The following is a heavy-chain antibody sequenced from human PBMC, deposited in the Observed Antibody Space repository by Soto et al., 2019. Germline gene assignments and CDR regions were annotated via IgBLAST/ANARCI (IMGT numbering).Heavy chain of an antibody. CDR2: IIPIFGTA. CDR1: GGTFSSYA. CDR3: ARGVAGDYYYGMDV. J-gene: IGHJ6*02. D-gene: IGHD6-19*01. Sequence: ASVKVSCKASGGTFSSYAISWVRQAPGQGLEWMGGIIPIFGTANYAQKFQGRVTITADESTSTAYMELSSLRSEDTAVYYCARGVAGDYYYGMDVWGQGTTVTVSS. V-gene: IGHV1-69*13.